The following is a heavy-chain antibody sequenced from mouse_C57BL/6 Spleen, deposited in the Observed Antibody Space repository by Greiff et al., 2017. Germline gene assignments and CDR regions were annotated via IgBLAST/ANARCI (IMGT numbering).Heavy chain of an antibody. CDR1: GFTFSSYA. Sequence: DVQLVESGGGLVKPGGSLKLSCAASGFTFSSYAMSWVRQTPEKRLEWVATISDGGSYTYYPDNVKGRFTISRDNAKNNLYLQMSHLKSEDTAMYYCARDGGSSHWYFDVWGTGTTVTVSS. CDR3: ARDGGSSHWYFDV. D-gene: IGHD1-1*01. V-gene: IGHV5-4*01. CDR2: ISDGGSYT. J-gene: IGHJ1*03.